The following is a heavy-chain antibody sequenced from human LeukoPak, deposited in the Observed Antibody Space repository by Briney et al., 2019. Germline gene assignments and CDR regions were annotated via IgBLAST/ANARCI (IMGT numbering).Heavy chain of an antibody. Sequence: ASVKVSCKASEGTFSSYAISWVRQAPGQGLEWMGRIIPIFGTANYAQKFQGRVTITADKSTSTAYMELSSLRSEDTAVYYCARQARDYYYYYMDVWGKGTTVTVSS. J-gene: IGHJ6*03. CDR3: ARQARDYYYYYMDV. CDR1: EGTFSSYA. V-gene: IGHV1-69*06. CDR2: IIPIFGTA.